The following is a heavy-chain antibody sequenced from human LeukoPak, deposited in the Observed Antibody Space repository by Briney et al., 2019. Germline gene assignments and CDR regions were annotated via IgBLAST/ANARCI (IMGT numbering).Heavy chain of an antibody. V-gene: IGHV3-53*01. Sequence: GGSLRLSCAASGFTISSNYMSWVRQAPGKGLEWVSVIYSGGSTYYADSVKGRFTISRDNSKNTLYLQMNSLRAGDTAVYYCAITYYDSSGYHSGPFDYWGQGTLVTVSS. J-gene: IGHJ4*02. CDR2: IYSGGST. CDR3: AITYYDSSGYHSGPFDY. D-gene: IGHD3-22*01. CDR1: GFTISSNY.